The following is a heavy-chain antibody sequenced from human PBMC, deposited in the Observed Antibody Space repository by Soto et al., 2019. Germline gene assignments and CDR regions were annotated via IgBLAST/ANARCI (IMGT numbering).Heavy chain of an antibody. J-gene: IGHJ6*02. CDR1: GFTFSSYG. CDR2: IWYDGSNK. Sequence: QVQLVESGGGVVQPGRSLRLSCAASGFTFSSYGMHWVRQAPGKGLEWVAVIWYDGSNKYYADSVKGRFTISRDNSKNTLYLQMNSLRAEDTAVYYCARDGIAAAGTGTEGMDVWGQGTTVTVSS. D-gene: IGHD6-13*01. V-gene: IGHV3-33*01. CDR3: ARDGIAAAGTGTEGMDV.